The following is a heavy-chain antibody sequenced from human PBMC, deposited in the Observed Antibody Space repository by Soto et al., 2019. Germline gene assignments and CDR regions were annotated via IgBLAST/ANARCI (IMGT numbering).Heavy chain of an antibody. CDR2: LLRSGSSA. V-gene: IGHV3-23*01. CDR1: GFTFRNYA. D-gene: IGHD4-17*01. J-gene: IGHJ5*02. CDR3: AKDAISGDGIWLMDS. Sequence: GGSLRLSCAASGFTFRNYAMTWARQAPGKGLEWVSSLLRSGSSAYYADSVRGHFSISSDTSANSLYLQMDNLRAEDTAIYYCAKDAISGDGIWLMDSWGQGPVVTVSS.